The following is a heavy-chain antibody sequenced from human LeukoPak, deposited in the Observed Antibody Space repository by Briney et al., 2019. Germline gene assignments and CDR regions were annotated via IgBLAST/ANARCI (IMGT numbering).Heavy chain of an antibody. D-gene: IGHD3-9*01. J-gene: IGHJ4*02. CDR3: AKDFILIGY. Sequence: TGGSLRLSCAASGFTFSSNGMSWVRQAPGKGLEWVSGISGSGGSTNYADSVKGRFTISRDNSKNTLYLQMNSLRAEDTAVYYCAKDFILIGYWGQGTLVTVSS. V-gene: IGHV3-23*01. CDR2: ISGSGGST. CDR1: GFTFSSNG.